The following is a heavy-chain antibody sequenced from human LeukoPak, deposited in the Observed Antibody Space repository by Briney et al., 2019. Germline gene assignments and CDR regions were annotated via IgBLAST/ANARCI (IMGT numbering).Heavy chain of an antibody. J-gene: IGHJ4*02. D-gene: IGHD3-22*01. CDR3: ARATIYYYDSSPLGY. CDR2: INPNSGGT. Sequence: ASVKVSCKASGYTFTGYYMHRVRQAPGQGLEWMGWINPNSGGTNYAQKFQGRVTMTRDTSISTAYMELSRLRSDDTAVYYCARATIYYYDSSPLGYWRQGTLVTVSS. V-gene: IGHV1-2*02. CDR1: GYTFTGYY.